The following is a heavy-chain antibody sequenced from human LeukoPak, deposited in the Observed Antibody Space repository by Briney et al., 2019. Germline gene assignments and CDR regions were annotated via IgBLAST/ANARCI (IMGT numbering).Heavy chain of an antibody. CDR3: AKDQVWIVVGSFDY. J-gene: IGHJ4*02. CDR2: ISGSGGST. Sequence: GGSLRLSCAASGFTFSSYAMSWVRLAPGKGLEWVSGISGSGGSTYYADSVKGRFTISRDNSKNTLYLQMTSLRAEDTAVYYCAKDQVWIVVGSFDYWGQGTLITVSS. D-gene: IGHD3-22*01. CDR1: GFTFSSYA. V-gene: IGHV3-23*01.